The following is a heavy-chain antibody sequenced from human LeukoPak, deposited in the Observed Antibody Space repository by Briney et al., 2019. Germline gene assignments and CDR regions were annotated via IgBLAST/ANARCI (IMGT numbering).Heavy chain of an antibody. CDR2: IYYSGST. D-gene: IGHD3-10*01. Sequence: SETLSLTCTVSGYSISSGYYWGWIRQPPGKGLEWIGYIYYSGSTNYNPSLKSRVTISVDTSKNQFSLKLSSVTAADTAVYYCARGSDYYGSGSYGYYYMDVWGKGTTVTISS. CDR1: GYSISSGYY. J-gene: IGHJ6*03. V-gene: IGHV4-61*01. CDR3: ARGSDYYGSGSYGYYYMDV.